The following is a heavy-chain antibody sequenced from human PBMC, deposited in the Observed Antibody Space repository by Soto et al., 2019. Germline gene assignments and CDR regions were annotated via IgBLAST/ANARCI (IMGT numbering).Heavy chain of an antibody. CDR3: AKERAERSSSSFDT. CDR1: GFTFSYFC. V-gene: IGHV3-30*18. J-gene: IGHJ4*02. CDR2: ISHDGTVK. D-gene: IGHD6-6*01. Sequence: QVQLVDSGGGVVQPEGSLRLSCAASGFTFSYFCMSWVGQAPGRRPEWVAVISHDGTVKYYADSVQVRFTISRDNAKNTLDMQMNSMRPEHTAIYYCAKERAERSSSSFDTWGPGDLVIVSS.